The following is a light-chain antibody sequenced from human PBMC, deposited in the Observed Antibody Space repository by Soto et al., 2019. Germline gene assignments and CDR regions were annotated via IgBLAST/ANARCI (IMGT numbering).Light chain of an antibody. J-gene: IGLJ1*01. CDR2: DVS. Sequence: QSALTQPASVSGSPGQSITISCTGTSSDVGGYNYVSWYQQHPGKAPKLMIYDVSNRPSGVSNRFSGSKSGNTASLTISGLQAEEEADYDCSSYTSSSILYVFGTGNKLTVL. V-gene: IGLV2-14*01. CDR1: SSDVGGYNY. CDR3: SSYTSSSILYV.